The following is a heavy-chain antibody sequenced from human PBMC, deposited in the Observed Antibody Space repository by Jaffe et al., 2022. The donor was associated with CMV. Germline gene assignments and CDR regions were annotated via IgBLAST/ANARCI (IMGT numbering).Heavy chain of an antibody. D-gene: IGHD2-2*03. J-gene: IGHJ2*01. CDR2: IYPGDSDT. V-gene: IGHV5-51*01. CDR1: GYSFTSYW. Sequence: EVQLVQSGAEVKKPGESLKISCKGSGYSFTSYWIGWVRQMPGKGLEWMGIIYPGDSDTRYSPSFQGQVTISADKSISTAYLQWSSLKASDTAMYYCARQNSPRRGYCSSTSCRYFDLWGRGTLVTVSS. CDR3: ARQNSPRRGYCSSTSCRYFDL.